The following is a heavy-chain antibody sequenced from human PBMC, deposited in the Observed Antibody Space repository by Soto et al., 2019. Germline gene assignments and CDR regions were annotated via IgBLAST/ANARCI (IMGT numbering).Heavy chain of an antibody. V-gene: IGHV3-15*07. Sequence: PGGSLRLSCAASGFPFTNAWINWVRQVPGKGLEWVGRVKSKTDGGSSDYAAPVKGRFAVARDDSKNIVYLQMNSLKIEDTGVFYCPTDSRTPLPETLFAYWGHGTQVPVSS. D-gene: IGHD2-15*01. J-gene: IGHJ4*01. CDR3: PTDSRTPLPETLFAY. CDR2: VKSKTDGGSS. CDR1: GFPFTNAW.